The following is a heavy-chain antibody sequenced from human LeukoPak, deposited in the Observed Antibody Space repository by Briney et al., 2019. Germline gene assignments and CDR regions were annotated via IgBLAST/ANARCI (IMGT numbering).Heavy chain of an antibody. J-gene: IGHJ4*02. V-gene: IGHV4-4*02. CDR2: IYHSGST. CDR1: GGSISSSNW. CDR3: ARVNYDFWSGYYHFDY. D-gene: IGHD3-3*01. Sequence: SSETLSLTCAVSGGSISSSNWWSWVRQPPGKGLEWIGEIYHSGSTNYNPSLKSRVTISVDKSKNQFSLKLSSVTAADTAVYYCARVNYDFWSGYYHFDYWGQGTLVTVSS.